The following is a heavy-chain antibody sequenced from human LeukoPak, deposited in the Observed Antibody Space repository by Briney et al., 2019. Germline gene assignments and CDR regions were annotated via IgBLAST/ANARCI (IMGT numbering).Heavy chain of an antibody. V-gene: IGHV4-39*07. D-gene: IGHD2-2*01. CDR1: GGSISSHSYY. Sequence: PSETLSLTCTVSGGSISSHSYYWAWIRQPPGKGLEWIGSINYSGSTYYNPSLKSRVTISADRSKNQFSLRLSSVTAADTAVYYCAKDVRCSSTSCYYYYMDVWGKGTTVTVSS. CDR2: INYSGST. J-gene: IGHJ6*03. CDR3: AKDVRCSSTSCYYYYMDV.